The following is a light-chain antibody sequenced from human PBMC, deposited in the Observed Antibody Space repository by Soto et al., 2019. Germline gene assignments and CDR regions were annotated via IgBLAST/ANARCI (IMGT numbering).Light chain of an antibody. Sequence: QAVVTQTPSASGTPGQRVTISCSGSSSNIGDSPVDWYQQVPGAAPKLLIYSTNQRPSGVPDRFFGSKSGTSASLAISGLQSEDEAEYFCAVWIGSLNTVVFGGGTKVTVL. J-gene: IGLJ2*01. V-gene: IGLV1-44*01. CDR3: AVWIGSLNTVV. CDR2: STN. CDR1: SSNIGDSP.